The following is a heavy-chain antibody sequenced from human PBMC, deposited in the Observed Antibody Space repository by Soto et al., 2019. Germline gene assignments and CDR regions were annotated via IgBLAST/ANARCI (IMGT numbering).Heavy chain of an antibody. V-gene: IGHV3-33*08. CDR1: GFTFSSYG. CDR3: ARDLYSSSWYYFDY. J-gene: IGHJ4*02. Sequence: GGSLRLSCAASGFTFSSYGMHWVRQAPGKGLEWVAVIWYDGSNKYYADSVKGRVTISRDNSKNTLYLQMNSLRAEDTAVYYCARDLYSSSWYYFDYWGQGTLVTVSS. D-gene: IGHD6-13*01. CDR2: IWYDGSNK.